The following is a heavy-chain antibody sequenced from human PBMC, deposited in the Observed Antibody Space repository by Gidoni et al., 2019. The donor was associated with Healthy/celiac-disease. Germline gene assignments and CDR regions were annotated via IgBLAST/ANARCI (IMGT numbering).Heavy chain of an antibody. Sequence: EVQLVESGGGLVKPGGSLRLSCAASGFTFSNAWMSWVRQAPGKGLEWVGRIKSKTDGGTTDYAAPVKGRFTISRDDSKNTLYLQMNSLKTEDTAVYYCTSGDPYGDYDGEYYWGQGTLVTVSS. CDR2: IKSKTDGGTT. D-gene: IGHD4-17*01. J-gene: IGHJ4*02. V-gene: IGHV3-15*01. CDR3: TSGDPYGDYDGEYY. CDR1: GFTFSNAW.